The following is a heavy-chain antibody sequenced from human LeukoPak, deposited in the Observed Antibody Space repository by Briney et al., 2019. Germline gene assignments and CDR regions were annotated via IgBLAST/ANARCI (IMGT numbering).Heavy chain of an antibody. CDR3: ARGGSFDT. Sequence: SETLSLTCFVSGGSITTNYWNWLRQSPGKGLEWIGHYHYSGSTNYNPSLESRVTISIDTSKRQFSLRLNSVTAADTAVYYCARGGSFDTWGQGMLVTVSS. CDR1: GGSITTNY. D-gene: IGHD3-16*01. V-gene: IGHV4-59*01. CDR2: YHYSGST. J-gene: IGHJ4*02.